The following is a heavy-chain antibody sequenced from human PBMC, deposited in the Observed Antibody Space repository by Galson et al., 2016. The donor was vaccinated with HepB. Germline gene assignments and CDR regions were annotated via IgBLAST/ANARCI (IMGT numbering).Heavy chain of an antibody. V-gene: IGHV1-3*01. CDR1: GYSFTRYT. Sequence: QSGAEVKKPGASVKVSCKASGYSFTRYTIHWVRQAPGQGLEWMGWINSDNGATQYSQKFQGKLTITKDTSATTAFMELSPLTSEDTAVYYCARDLTYYYGMDVWGQGTKVIVSS. CDR3: ARDLTYYYGMDV. CDR2: INSDNGAT. J-gene: IGHJ6*02.